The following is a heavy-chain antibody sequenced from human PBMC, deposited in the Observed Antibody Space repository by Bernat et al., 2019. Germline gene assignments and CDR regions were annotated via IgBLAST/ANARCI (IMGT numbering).Heavy chain of an antibody. V-gene: IGHV3-30*01. CDR2: ISYDESYE. Sequence: QVQLVESGGGVVQPGRSLRLSCAASGFTFRNYAMHWVRQAPGKGLEWVAVISYDESYEYYADSVKGRFTISRDNSKNTLYLQMNSLRGDDTALYHWVRGKEGGYWSSTSCPYGFQIWGQGTMVTVSS. CDR3: VRGKEGGYWSSTSCPYGFQI. J-gene: IGHJ3*02. CDR1: GFTFRNYA. D-gene: IGHD2-2*01.